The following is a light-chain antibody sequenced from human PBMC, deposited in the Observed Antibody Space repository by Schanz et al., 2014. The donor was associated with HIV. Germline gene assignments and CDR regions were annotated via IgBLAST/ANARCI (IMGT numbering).Light chain of an antibody. J-gene: IGKJ4*01. CDR1: QTVSNN. Sequence: EIVLTQSPGSLSLSPGGRATLSCGASQTVSNNLAWYQQKPGQAPRLLIYGASTRVTGIPARFSGSGSGTEFTLTISSLQSEDFAVYYCQQYNNWPPLTFGGGTKVEMK. V-gene: IGKV3-15*01. CDR2: GAS. CDR3: QQYNNWPPLT.